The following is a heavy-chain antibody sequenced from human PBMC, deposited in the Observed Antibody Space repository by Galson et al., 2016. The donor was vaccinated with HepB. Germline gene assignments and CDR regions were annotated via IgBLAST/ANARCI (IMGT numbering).Heavy chain of an antibody. CDR3: AGQRHYYDTAFHI. CDR2: IFYNVAT. CDR1: GDSINSHY. J-gene: IGHJ3*02. V-gene: IGHV4-59*11. D-gene: IGHD3-22*01. Sequence: SETLSLTCTVSGDSINSHYWTWIRQSPGKGLEWIGHIFYNVATNYNPSLKSRVTISVDKSKNQFSLELSSVTAADTALYYCAGQRHYYDTAFHIWSQGTMVTVSS.